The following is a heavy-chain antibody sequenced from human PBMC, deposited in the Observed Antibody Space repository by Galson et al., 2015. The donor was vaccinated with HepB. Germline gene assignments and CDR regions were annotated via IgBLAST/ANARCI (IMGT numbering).Heavy chain of an antibody. CDR1: GFTFDDYT. V-gene: IGHV3-43*01. Sequence: SLRLSCAASGFTFDDYTMHWVRQAPGKGLEWVSLISWDGGSTYYADSVKGRFTISRDNSKSSLYLQMNSLRTEDTALYYCAKDSHSSSWWWNAFDIWGQGTMVTVSS. D-gene: IGHD6-13*01. J-gene: IGHJ3*02. CDR3: AKDSHSSSWWWNAFDI. CDR2: ISWDGGST.